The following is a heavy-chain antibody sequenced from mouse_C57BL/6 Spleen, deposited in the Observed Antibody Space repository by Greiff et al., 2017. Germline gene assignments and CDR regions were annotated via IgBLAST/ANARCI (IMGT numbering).Heavy chain of an antibody. V-gene: IGHV5-17*01. CDR1: GFTFSDYG. CDR2: ISSGSSTI. D-gene: IGHD2-2*01. J-gene: IGHJ4*01. CDR3: ARKDGYDVPDYCAMDY. Sequence: EVQGVESGGGLVKPGGSLKLSCAASGFTFSDYGMHWVRQAPEKGLEWVAYISSGSSTIYYADTVKGRFTISRDNAKNTLFLQMTRLRSDDTAMYYGARKDGYDVPDYCAMDYWGQGTSVTVSS.